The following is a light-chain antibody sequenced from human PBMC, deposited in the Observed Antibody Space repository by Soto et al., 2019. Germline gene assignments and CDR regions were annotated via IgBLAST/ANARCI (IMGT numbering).Light chain of an antibody. CDR1: SSDVGGYNY. CDR2: GVT. J-gene: IGLJ1*01. V-gene: IGLV2-14*03. CDR3: SSYTTSNTRQIV. Sequence: QSVLAQPASVSGAPGQSITTSCTGTSSDVGGYNYVSWYQHHPGKAPKLIIYGVTNRPSGVSNPFSGSKSGNTASLTISGLQPEDEADYYCSSYTTSNTRQIVFGTGTKVTVL.